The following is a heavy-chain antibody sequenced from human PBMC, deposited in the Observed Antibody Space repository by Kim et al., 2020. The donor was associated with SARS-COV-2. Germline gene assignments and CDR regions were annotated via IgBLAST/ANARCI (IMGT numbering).Heavy chain of an antibody. CDR3: AFQATGHHSPFDF. D-gene: IGHD3-9*01. V-gene: IGHV3-23*01. J-gene: IGHJ4*02. Sequence: SAESVKGRFTISRDNSKNTLYLQMNSLRAEDTALYYCAFQATGHHSPFDFWGQGTLVTVSS.